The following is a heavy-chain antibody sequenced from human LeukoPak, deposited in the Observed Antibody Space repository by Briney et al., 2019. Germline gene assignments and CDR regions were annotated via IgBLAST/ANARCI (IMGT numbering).Heavy chain of an antibody. CDR2: ISYDGSNK. J-gene: IGHJ4*02. D-gene: IGHD2-2*01. CDR3: ARHCSSTSWFDY. Sequence: PGGSLRLSCAASGFTLSSYAMHWVRQAPGKGLEWVAVISYDGSNKYYADSVKGRFTISRDNSKNTLYLQMNSLRAEDTAVYYCARHCSSTSWFDYWGQGTLVTVSS. CDR1: GFTLSSYA. V-gene: IGHV3-30-3*01.